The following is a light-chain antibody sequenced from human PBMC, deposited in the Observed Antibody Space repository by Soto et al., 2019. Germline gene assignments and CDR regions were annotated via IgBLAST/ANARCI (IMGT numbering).Light chain of an antibody. V-gene: IGKV3-11*01. CDR2: EAS. CDR3: QQRSS. J-gene: IGKJ5*01. CDR1: QSIATY. Sequence: EIVLTQSPSTLSLSPGERASLSCRASQSIATYLAWYQQKPGQAPRLLIYEASNRATGVPDRFSGSGSGTDFTLSISSLEPEDFALYYCQQRSSFGQGTRLEIK.